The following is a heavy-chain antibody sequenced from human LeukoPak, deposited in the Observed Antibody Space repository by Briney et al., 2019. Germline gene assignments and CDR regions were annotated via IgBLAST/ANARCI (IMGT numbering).Heavy chain of an antibody. CDR1: GGSFSGYY. CDR2: TNHSGST. V-gene: IGHV4-34*01. CDR3: ARGRRGYSYGFDY. Sequence: SETLSLTCAVYGGSFSGYYWSWIRQPPGKGLEWIGETNHSGSTNYNPSLKSRVTISVDTSKNQFSLKLSSVTAADTAVYYCARGRRGYSYGFDYWGQGTLVTVSS. D-gene: IGHD5-18*01. J-gene: IGHJ4*02.